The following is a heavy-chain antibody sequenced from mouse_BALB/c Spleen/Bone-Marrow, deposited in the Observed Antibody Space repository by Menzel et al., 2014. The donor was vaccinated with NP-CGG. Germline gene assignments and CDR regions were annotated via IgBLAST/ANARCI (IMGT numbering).Heavy chain of an antibody. J-gene: IGHJ2*02. CDR1: GYTFTSYW. CDR2: IYPGDGDT. V-gene: IGHV1-87*01. Sequence: VQLQQSAAELARPGASAKLSCKASGYTFTSYWMQWVNLRPGQGLDWIRAIYPGDGDTRNTQKFKGKATLTADKSTSTAYKQLSSLASEDSAVYYCARGRYYIDYWGQGTSLTVSS. CDR3: ARGRYYIDY.